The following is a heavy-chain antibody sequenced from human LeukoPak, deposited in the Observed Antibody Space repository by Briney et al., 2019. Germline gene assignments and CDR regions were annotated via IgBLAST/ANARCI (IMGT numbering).Heavy chain of an antibody. CDR1: GFTFSSYG. CDR3: AKDKAAYYYDSSGYYFDY. Sequence: GGSLRLSCAASGFTFSSYGMHRVRQTPGKGLEWVAVISYDGSNKYYADSVKGRFTISRDNSKNTLYLQMNSLRAEDTAVYYCAKDKAAYYYDSSGYYFDYWGQGTLVTVSS. J-gene: IGHJ4*02. D-gene: IGHD3-22*01. CDR2: ISYDGSNK. V-gene: IGHV3-30*18.